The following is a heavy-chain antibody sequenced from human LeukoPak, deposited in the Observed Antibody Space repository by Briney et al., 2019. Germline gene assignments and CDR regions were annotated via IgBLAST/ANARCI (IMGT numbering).Heavy chain of an antibody. V-gene: IGHV4-34*01. J-gene: IGHJ6*02. Sequence: PSETLSLTCAVYGGSFSGYYWSWIRRPPGKGLEWIGEINHSGSTNYNPSLKGRVTISVDTSKNQFSLKLSSVTAADTAVYYCARSSGAVTPPAWNYGMGVWGQGTTVTVSS. D-gene: IGHD4-11*01. CDR2: INHSGST. CDR3: ARSSGAVTPPAWNYGMGV. CDR1: GGSFSGYY.